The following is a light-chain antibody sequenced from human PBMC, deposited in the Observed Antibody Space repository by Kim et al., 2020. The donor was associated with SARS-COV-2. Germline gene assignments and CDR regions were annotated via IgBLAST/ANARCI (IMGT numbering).Light chain of an antibody. CDR1: NIGSKS. V-gene: IGLV3-21*04. J-gene: IGLJ2*01. CDR2: CDS. CDR3: QVWDSSSDHVV. Sequence: APGKTARIPCGGNNIGSKSVHLYQQKPGQAPVLVIYCDSDRPSGIPERFSGSNSGNTATLTISRVEAGDEADYYCQVWDSSSDHVVFGGGTQLTVL.